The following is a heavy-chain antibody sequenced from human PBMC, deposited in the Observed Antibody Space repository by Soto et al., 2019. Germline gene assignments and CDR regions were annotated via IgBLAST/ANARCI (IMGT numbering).Heavy chain of an antibody. V-gene: IGHV1-18*01. D-gene: IGHD3-16*01. CDR1: GYAFSNYG. Sequence: ASVKVSCKASGYAFSNYGISRVQEAPGQGLEWMGWISGYNGKTNSAQKFQGRVTMTTDTSTSTVYLELRSLRADGTAVYYCARGAAHAWVFDYWGQGTLVTVSS. CDR3: ARGAAHAWVFDY. J-gene: IGHJ4*02. CDR2: ISGYNGKT.